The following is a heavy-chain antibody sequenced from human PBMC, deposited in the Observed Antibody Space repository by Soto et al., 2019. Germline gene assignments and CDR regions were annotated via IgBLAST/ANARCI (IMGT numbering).Heavy chain of an antibody. V-gene: IGHV4-59*01. CDR2: IYYSGST. J-gene: IGHJ6*02. CDR3: AREADCTNGVCYQYGMDV. D-gene: IGHD2-8*01. CDR1: GGSISSYY. Sequence: SETLSLTCTVSGGSISSYYWSWIRQPPGKGLEWIGYIYYSGSTNYNPSLKSRVTISVDTSKSQFSLKLSSVTAADTAVYYCAREADCTNGVCYQYGMDVWGQGTTVTVSS.